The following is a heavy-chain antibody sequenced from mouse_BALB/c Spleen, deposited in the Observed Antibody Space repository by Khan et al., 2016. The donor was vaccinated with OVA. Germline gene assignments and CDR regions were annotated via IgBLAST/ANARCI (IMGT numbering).Heavy chain of an antibody. J-gene: IGHJ4*01. V-gene: IGHV9-3-1*01. CDR1: GYTFTNFG. CDR2: INTYTGEP. CDR3: ARRPDFSYTMDY. Sequence: QIQLVQSGPELKKPGETVKISCKASGYTFTNFGMNWVKQAPGEGLEWMGWINTYTGEPTYADDFKGRFAFSLETSASTAYLQINNLKNEDTATXFCARRPDFSYTMDYWGQGTSVTVSS.